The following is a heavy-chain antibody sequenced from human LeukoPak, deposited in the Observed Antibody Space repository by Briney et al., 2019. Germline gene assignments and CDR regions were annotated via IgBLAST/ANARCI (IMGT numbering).Heavy chain of an antibody. D-gene: IGHD3-16*01. CDR2: IQYDRTNE. Sequence: GGSLKLSCAASAFTFSSYGMHWVRQAPGKGLEWVAYIQYDRTNEQYAHSVKGRFTISRDNAKNSLYLQMNSLRAEDTAVYYCARDLDSIMITFGGVRLDYWGQGTLVTVSS. V-gene: IGHV3-30*02. J-gene: IGHJ4*02. CDR3: ARDLDSIMITFGGVRLDY. CDR1: AFTFSSYG.